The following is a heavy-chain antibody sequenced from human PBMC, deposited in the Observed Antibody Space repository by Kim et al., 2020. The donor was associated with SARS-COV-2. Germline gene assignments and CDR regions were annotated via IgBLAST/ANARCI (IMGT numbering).Heavy chain of an antibody. V-gene: IGHV4-59*01. D-gene: IGHD4-17*01. CDR2: ST. J-gene: IGHJ5*02. CDR3: ASMTRGTFDP. Sequence: STNYNPSLKSRVTISVDTAKNRFSLKLSSVTAADTAVYYCASMTRGTFDPWGQGTLVTVSS.